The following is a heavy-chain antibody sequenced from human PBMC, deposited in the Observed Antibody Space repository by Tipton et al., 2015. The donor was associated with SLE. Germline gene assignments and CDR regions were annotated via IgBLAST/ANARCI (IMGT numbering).Heavy chain of an antibody. D-gene: IGHD2-21*01. CDR1: GFTFSNYA. V-gene: IGHV3-23*01. J-gene: IGHJ4*02. CDR3: AKDRYCGGGTCFASYFVL. CDR2: ISGSGGST. Sequence: GSLRLSCATSGFTFSNYAMNWVRQAPGKGLEWVSAISGSGGSTHNAGSVKGRFTISRDNSKNTLYLQMNSLRAEDTAIYFCAKDRYCGGGTCFASYFVLWGQGTPVTVSS.